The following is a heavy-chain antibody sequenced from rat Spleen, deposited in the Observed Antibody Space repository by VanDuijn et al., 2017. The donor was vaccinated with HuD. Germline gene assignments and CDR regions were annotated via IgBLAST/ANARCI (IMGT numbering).Heavy chain of an antibody. CDR3: ARDRRYYDSSYVLDA. D-gene: IGHD1-12*02. J-gene: IGHJ4*01. V-gene: IGHV5-25*01. CDR2: ISPSGGST. CDR1: GFTFSDYY. Sequence: EVQLVESGGGLVQPGRSLKLSCAASGFTFSDYYMAWVRQAPKKGLEWVASISPSGGSTYYRDSVKGRFTVSRDNAKSTLYLQMDSLRSEDTATYYCARDRRYYDSSYVLDAWGQGASVTVSS.